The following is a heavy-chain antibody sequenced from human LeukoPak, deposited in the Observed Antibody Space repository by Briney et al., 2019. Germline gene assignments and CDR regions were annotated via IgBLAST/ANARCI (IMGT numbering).Heavy chain of an antibody. CDR3: AKEAGYSGYYYPDY. J-gene: IGHJ4*02. CDR2: ISGSAYST. CDR1: GFTFSSYA. V-gene: IGHV3-23*01. D-gene: IGHD5-12*01. Sequence: GGSLRLSCAASGFTFSSYAMSWVRQAPGTGLEWVSGISGSAYSTYYADSVQGRFTISRDNSKNTLYLQMNSLRAADTAVYYCAKEAGYSGYYYPDYWGQGTLVTVSS.